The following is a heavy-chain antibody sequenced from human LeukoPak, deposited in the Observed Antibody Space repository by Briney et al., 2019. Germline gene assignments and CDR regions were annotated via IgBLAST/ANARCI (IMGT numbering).Heavy chain of an antibody. V-gene: IGHV4-59*01. CDR2: IYYSGST. J-gene: IGHJ4*02. CDR3: ARVRDYYDSSGSASSLDY. D-gene: IGHD3-22*01. CDR1: GGSISSYY. Sequence: PSETLSLTCTVSGGSISSYYWSWIRQPPGKGLEWIGYIYYSGSTNYNPSLKSRVTISVDTSKNQFSLKLSSVTAADTAVYHCARVRDYYDSSGSASSLDYWGQGTLVTVSS.